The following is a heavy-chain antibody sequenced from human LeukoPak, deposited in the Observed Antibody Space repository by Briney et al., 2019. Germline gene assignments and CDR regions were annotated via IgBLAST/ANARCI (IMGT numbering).Heavy chain of an antibody. CDR2: SSSSGGTI. Sequence: GGSLRLSCAASGFNFRDYYMSWIRQAPGKGLEWVSYSSSSGGTIYYADSVKGRFTISRDNAKNSLSLQMNSLRAEDTAVYFCARYYYDSSDYYYFDQWGQGTLVTVSS. V-gene: IGHV3-11*01. CDR3: ARYYYDSSDYYYFDQ. J-gene: IGHJ4*02. CDR1: GFNFRDYY. D-gene: IGHD3-22*01.